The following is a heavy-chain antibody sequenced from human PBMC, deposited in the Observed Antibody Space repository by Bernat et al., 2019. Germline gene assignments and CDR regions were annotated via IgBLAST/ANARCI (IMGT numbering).Heavy chain of an antibody. D-gene: IGHD6-25*01. Sequence: EVQLVESGGGLVQPGRSLRLSCTASGFTFGDYAMSWFRQASGKGLEWVGFIRSKAYGGTTEYAASVKGRFTISRDDSKSIAYLQMNSLKTEDTAVYYCTRPLGWAAAGPIDYWGQGTLVTVSS. CDR2: IRSKAYGGTT. J-gene: IGHJ4*02. CDR3: TRPLGWAAAGPIDY. V-gene: IGHV3-49*03. CDR1: GFTFGDYA.